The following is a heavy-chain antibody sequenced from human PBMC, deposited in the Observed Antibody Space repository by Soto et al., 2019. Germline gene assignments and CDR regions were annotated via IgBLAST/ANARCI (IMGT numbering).Heavy chain of an antibody. CDR3: LMVTFSAMDV. D-gene: IGHD3-16*01. CDR1: GGSFSGYY. CDR2: INHIGRT. V-gene: IGHV4-34*01. Sequence: SETLSLTCDVYGGSFSGYYWTWIRQPPGKGLEWIGEINHIGRTNYNPSLKSRVTIVLDTSKNQFSLELTSVTAADTAVYYCLMVTFSAMDVWGQGTTVTVSS. J-gene: IGHJ6*02.